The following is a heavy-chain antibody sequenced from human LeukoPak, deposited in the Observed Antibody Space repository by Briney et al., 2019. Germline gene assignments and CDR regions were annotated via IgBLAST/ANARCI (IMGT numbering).Heavy chain of an antibody. CDR2: ISGSGGST. V-gene: IGHV3-23*01. Sequence: GGSLRLSCAASGFTFSSYAMSWVRQAPGKGLEWVSAISGSGGSTHYADSVKGRFTISRDNSKNTLYLQMNSLRAEDTAVYYCAKHPLGSSPPHTNWFDPWGQGTLVTVSS. CDR1: GFTFSSYA. J-gene: IGHJ5*02. D-gene: IGHD6-13*01. CDR3: AKHPLGSSPPHTNWFDP.